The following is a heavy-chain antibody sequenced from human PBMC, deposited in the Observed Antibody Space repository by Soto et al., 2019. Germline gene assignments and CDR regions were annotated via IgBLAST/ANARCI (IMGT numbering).Heavy chain of an antibody. D-gene: IGHD1-26*01. V-gene: IGHV3-23*01. Sequence: GASLRLSCAASGFTFSNYVMTWVRQAPGKGLEWVSSISGSADNTFYADSVRGRFTISRDNSKNTLCLQMNSLRAEDTALYYCARSFYGPVRTVGASDYWGYGTQVTVSS. J-gene: IGHJ4*01. CDR3: ARSFYGPVRTVGASDY. CDR1: GFTFSNYV. CDR2: ISGSADNT.